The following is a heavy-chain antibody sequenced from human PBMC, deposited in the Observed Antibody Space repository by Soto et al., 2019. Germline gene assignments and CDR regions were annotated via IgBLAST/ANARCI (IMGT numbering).Heavy chain of an antibody. J-gene: IGHJ5*02. CDR1: GASISGFY. D-gene: IGHD1-1*01. Sequence: WETLSLTCTVSGASISGFYWSWIRKSAGKGLEWIGRIYATGTTDYNPSLKRRVMMSVDTSKKQFSLKLRSVTAADTAVYYCVRDGTKTLRDWFDPWGQGISVTVSS. V-gene: IGHV4-4*07. CDR2: IYATGTT. CDR3: VRDGTKTLRDWFDP.